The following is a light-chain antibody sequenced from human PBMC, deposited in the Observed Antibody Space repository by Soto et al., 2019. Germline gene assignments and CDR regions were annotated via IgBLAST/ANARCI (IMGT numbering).Light chain of an antibody. CDR1: QGISNY. V-gene: IGKV1-27*01. Sequence: DIQMTQSPSPLSVSVGDRVTITCRASQGISNYLAWYQQKPGKVPKLLIYAASTLQSGVPSRFSGSGSGTDLTVTVSSLQPEDVSNYYCQKYTSCPWPFGKRTKVEL. CDR3: QKYTSCPWP. CDR2: AAS. J-gene: IGKJ1*01.